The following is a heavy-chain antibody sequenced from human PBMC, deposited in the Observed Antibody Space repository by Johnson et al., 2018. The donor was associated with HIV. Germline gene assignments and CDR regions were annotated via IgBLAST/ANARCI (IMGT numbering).Heavy chain of an antibody. CDR3: AKEEGLAAAGTGEAFDI. CDR1: GFTFSSYD. D-gene: IGHD6-13*01. CDR2: ISYDGSDK. Sequence: QVQLVESGGGLVQPGGSLRLSCAASGFTFSSYDMHWVRQAPGKGLEWVAVISYDGSDKYYADSVKGRFTISRDNAKNSLYLQMNSLRAEDTAVYYCAKEEGLAAAGTGEAFDIWGQGTMVTVSS. J-gene: IGHJ3*02. V-gene: IGHV3-30*18.